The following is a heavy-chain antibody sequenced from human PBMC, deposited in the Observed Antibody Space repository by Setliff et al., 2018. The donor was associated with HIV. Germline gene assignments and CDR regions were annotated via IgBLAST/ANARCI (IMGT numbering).Heavy chain of an antibody. CDR3: TGRGADSYYPRPLDV. V-gene: IGHV4-38-2*01. D-gene: IGHD3-10*01. J-gene: IGHJ6*04. CDR2: IYHTGSS. Sequence: SETLSLTCDVSGFSISSRYYWGWIRQSPGKGLEWIGNIYHTGSSYYNPSLKSRVTISVDTSKNQFSLRLNSVTAADTAIYYCTGRGADSYYPRPLDVWGKGTTVTVSS. CDR1: GFSISSRYY.